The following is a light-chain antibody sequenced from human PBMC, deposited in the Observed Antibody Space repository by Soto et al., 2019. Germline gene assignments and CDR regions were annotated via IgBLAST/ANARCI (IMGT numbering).Light chain of an antibody. CDR2: DVS. J-gene: IGLJ2*01. Sequence: QSVLTQPASVSGSPGQSVTISCTGTSSDVGGYNYVSWYQQHPGKAPKLLIYDVSHRPSVVSNRFSGSKSGNTASLAISGLQAEDEADYYCSSYTSTNTLVIFGGGTKL. V-gene: IGLV2-14*03. CDR3: SSYTSTNTLVI. CDR1: SSDVGGYNY.